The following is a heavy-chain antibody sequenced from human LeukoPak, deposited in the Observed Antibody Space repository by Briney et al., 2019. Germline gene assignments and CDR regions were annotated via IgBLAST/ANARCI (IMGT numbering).Heavy chain of an antibody. D-gene: IGHD3-3*01. V-gene: IGHV4-59*01. J-gene: IGHJ6*03. Sequence: SETLSLTCTVSGGSISSYYWSWIRQPPGKGLDWIGYIYYSGSTNYNPSLKSRVTISVDTSKNQFSLKLSSVTAADTAVYYCARDTSITIFGVVTVGYMDVWGKGTTVTVSS. CDR3: ARDTSITIFGVVTVGYMDV. CDR2: IYYSGST. CDR1: GGSISSYY.